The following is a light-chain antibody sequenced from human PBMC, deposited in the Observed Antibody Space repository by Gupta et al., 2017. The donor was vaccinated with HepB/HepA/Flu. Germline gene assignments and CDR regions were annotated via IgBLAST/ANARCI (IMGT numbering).Light chain of an antibody. CDR2: EAS. CDR1: QDISKY. Sequence: DIQMTQSPSSLSASVGDRITITSQASQDISKYLNWYQQKPGKATKLLIYEASKLETGVPSRFSGSGSGTDFTFTISSLQPEDFATYYCQQYLSLLTFGGGTRVDLK. J-gene: IGKJ4*01. V-gene: IGKV1-33*01. CDR3: QQYLSLLT.